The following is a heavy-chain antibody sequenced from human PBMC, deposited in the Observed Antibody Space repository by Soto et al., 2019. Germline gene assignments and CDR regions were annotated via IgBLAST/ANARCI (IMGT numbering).Heavy chain of an antibody. D-gene: IGHD5-12*01. CDR1: GYTFTSYG. J-gene: IGHJ6*03. CDR2: ISAYNGNT. V-gene: IGHV1-18*01. Sequence: QVQLVQSGAEVKKPGASVKVSCKASGYTFTSYGISWVRQAPGQELEWMGWISAYNGNTNYAQKLQGRVTMTTDTSTSTAYMELRSLRSDDTAVYYCARDQFSDGYDRTQNMDVWGKGTTVTVSS. CDR3: ARDQFSDGYDRTQNMDV.